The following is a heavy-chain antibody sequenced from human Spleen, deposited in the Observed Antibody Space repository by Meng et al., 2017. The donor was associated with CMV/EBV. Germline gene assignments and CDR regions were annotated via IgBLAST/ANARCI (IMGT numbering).Heavy chain of an antibody. CDR1: GGSISGYY. CDR2: LYYSGST. V-gene: IGHV4-59*01. CDR3: ARRGGGSRHSGSYGYYFDY. Sequence: SETLSLTCTVSGGSISGYYWGWIRQPPGKGLEWIGYLYYSGSTNYNPSLKSRVTISVDTSKNQFSLKLSSVTAADTAVYYCARRGGGSRHSGSYGYYFDYWGQGTLVTVSS. D-gene: IGHD1-26*01. J-gene: IGHJ4*02.